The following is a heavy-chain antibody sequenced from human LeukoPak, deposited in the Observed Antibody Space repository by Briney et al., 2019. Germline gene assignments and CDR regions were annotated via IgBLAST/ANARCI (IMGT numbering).Heavy chain of an antibody. D-gene: IGHD3-22*01. CDR2: IYYSGRT. CDR3: ARRRYYDGSGYLE. Sequence: SETLSLTCSLSGDSVSRSDSYWDWIRQPPGKGLEWIGTIYYSGRTYYSPSLKSRVTMSVDPSNNQFSLNLRSVTAADTALYYCARRRYYDGSGYLEWGQGTLLSVSS. CDR1: GDSVSRSDSY. V-gene: IGHV4-39*01. J-gene: IGHJ1*01.